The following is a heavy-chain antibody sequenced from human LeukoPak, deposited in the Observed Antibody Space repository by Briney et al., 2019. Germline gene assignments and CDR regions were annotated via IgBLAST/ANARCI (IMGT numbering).Heavy chain of an antibody. J-gene: IGHJ3*02. V-gene: IGHV4-30-2*01. CDR2: IYHSGST. Sequence: PSETLSLTCAVSGGSISSGGYSWSWIRQPPGKGLEWIGYIYHSGSTYYNPSLKSRVTISVDRSKNQFSLKLSSVTAADTAVYYCARDREFGYSSGQDAFDIWGQGTMVTVSS. CDR1: GGSISSGGYS. CDR3: ARDREFGYSSGQDAFDI. D-gene: IGHD6-19*01.